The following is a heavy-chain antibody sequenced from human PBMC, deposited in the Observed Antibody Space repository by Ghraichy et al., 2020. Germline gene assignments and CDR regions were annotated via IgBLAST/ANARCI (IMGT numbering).Heavy chain of an antibody. J-gene: IGHJ4*02. CDR2: IKPDGSDK. CDR1: GFTFSDSW. CDR3: GRGSGY. V-gene: IGHV3-7*01. Sequence: GESLNISCAASGFTFSDSWMNWVRQAPGKGLEWVANIKPDGSDKYCVDSVKGRFTISRDNAKNSLSLQMNSMRTEDTAVYFCGRGSGYWGQGTLVTVSS.